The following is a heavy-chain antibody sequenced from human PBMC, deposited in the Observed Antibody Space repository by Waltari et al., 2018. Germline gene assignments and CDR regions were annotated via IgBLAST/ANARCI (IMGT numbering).Heavy chain of an antibody. V-gene: IGHV4-59*01. J-gene: IGHJ6*03. D-gene: IGHD4-17*01. CDR1: GGSISSYY. CDR3: ARDRQTVTTNYYYYMDV. Sequence: QVQLQESGPGLVKPSETLSLTCTVSGGSISSYYWSWIRQPPGKGLEWIGYIYYSGSTNYNPSLKSRVTISVDTSKNQFSLKLSSVTAADTAVYYCARDRQTVTTNYYYYMDVWGKGTTVTVSS. CDR2: IYYSGST.